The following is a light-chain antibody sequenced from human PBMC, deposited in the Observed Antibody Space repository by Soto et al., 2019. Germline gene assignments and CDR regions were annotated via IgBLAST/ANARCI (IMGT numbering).Light chain of an antibody. CDR1: QSVSSSY. CDR3: QQYGSSPIT. V-gene: IGKV3-20*01. CDR2: GAS. J-gene: IGKJ5*01. Sequence: EIVLTQSPGTLSLSPGERATLSCRASQSVSSSYLAWYQQKPGQAPRLLIYGASIMATGIPDRFSGSGSGTDFTFTISRLEPEDFAVDYCQQYGSSPITFGQGTLLEIK.